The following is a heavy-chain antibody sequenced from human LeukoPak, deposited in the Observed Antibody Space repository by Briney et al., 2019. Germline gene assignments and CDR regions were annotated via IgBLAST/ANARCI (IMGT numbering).Heavy chain of an antibody. Sequence: GGSLRLSCAASGFTFSSYAMSWVRQAPGKGLEWVSAISGSGGSTYYADSVKGRFTISRDNSKNTLYLQMNSLRAEGTAVYYCAKDSGVVVVPAATRTVDYWGQGTLVTVSS. D-gene: IGHD2-2*01. V-gene: IGHV3-23*01. CDR2: ISGSGGST. CDR3: AKDSGVVVVPAATRTVDY. J-gene: IGHJ4*02. CDR1: GFTFSSYA.